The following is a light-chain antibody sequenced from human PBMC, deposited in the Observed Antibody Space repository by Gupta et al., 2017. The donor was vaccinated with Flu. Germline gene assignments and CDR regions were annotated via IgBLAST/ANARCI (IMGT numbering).Light chain of an antibody. V-gene: IGLV2-14*01. CDR3: NSYTGTNTQV. CDR1: SSDVGAYNY. CDR2: EVN. J-gene: IGLJ1*01. Sequence: QSALTQPASVSGSPGQSITISCTGTSSDVGAYNYVSWYQQHPGKAPKLIIYEVNYRPSGASNRFSGSKSDNTASLTISGLLAEDEADYYCNSYTGTNTQVFGSGTRVTVL.